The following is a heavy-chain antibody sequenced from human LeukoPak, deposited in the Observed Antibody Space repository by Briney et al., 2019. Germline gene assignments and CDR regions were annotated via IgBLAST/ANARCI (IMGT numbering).Heavy chain of an antibody. D-gene: IGHD3-22*01. V-gene: IGHV4-34*01. CDR1: GGSFSGYY. J-gene: IGHJ3*02. CDR2: INHSGST. Sequence: PSETLSLTCAVYGGSFSGYYWSWIRQPPGKGLEWIGEINHSGSTNYNPSLKSRVTISVDTSKNQFSLKLSSVTAADTAVYYCARVTMIVVVFGLDIWGQGTMVTVSS. CDR3: ARVTMIVVVFGLDI.